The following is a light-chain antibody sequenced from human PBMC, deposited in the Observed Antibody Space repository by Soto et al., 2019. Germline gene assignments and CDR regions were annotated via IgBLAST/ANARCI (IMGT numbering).Light chain of an antibody. CDR3: QQRSNWPPIT. CDR1: QSVSSD. CDR2: DAS. J-gene: IGKJ5*01. V-gene: IGKV3-11*01. Sequence: EIVLTQSPATLSLSPGERATLSCRASQSVSSDLAWYQQKPGQAPRLLIYDASNRATGIPARFSGGGSGTDFTLTIDNLEPEDFAIYYCQQRSNWPPITFGQGTRLEIK.